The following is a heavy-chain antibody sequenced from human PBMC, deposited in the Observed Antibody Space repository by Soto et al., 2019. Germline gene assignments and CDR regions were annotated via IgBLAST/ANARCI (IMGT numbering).Heavy chain of an antibody. CDR3: ARAPARYYYDSSGYYYGDYFDY. CDR1: GGSISSGGYS. Sequence: SETLSLTCAVSGGSISSGGYSWSWIRQPPGKGLEWIGYIYHSGSTYYNPSLKSRVTISVDRSKNQFSLKLSSVTAADTAVYYCARAPARYYYDSSGYYYGDYFDYWGQGTQVTVS. D-gene: IGHD3-22*01. J-gene: IGHJ4*02. V-gene: IGHV4-30-2*01. CDR2: IYHSGST.